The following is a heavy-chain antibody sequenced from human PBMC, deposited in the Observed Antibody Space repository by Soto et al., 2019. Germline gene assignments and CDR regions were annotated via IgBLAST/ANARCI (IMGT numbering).Heavy chain of an antibody. CDR1: GFTFSGSA. V-gene: IGHV3-73*01. CDR2: IRSKANSYAT. D-gene: IGHD4-17*01. CDR3: TTGYGDGFDY. J-gene: IGHJ4*02. Sequence: GWSLRLSCAASGFTFSGSAMHWVRQASGKGLEWVGRIRSKANSYATAYAASVKGRFTISRDDSKNTAYLQMNSLKTEDTAVYYCTTGYGDGFDYWGQGTLVTVSS.